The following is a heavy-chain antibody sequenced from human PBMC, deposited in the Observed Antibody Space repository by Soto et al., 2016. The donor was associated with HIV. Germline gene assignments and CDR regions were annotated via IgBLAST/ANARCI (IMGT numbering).Heavy chain of an antibody. J-gene: IGHJ4*02. CDR1: GFSFRSCA. CDR3: AKDLHDYSANDY. D-gene: IGHD3-16*01. Sequence: EVQLLESGGGLVQPGGSLTVSCAASGFSFRSCAMNWFRQAPGKGLEWVSGIAHSGNSAHYADSVKGRFTISRDNSRNTLSLQMNTLRAEDTAIYFCAKDLHDYSANDYWARGPWSPSPQ. CDR2: IAHSGNSA. V-gene: IGHV3-23*01.